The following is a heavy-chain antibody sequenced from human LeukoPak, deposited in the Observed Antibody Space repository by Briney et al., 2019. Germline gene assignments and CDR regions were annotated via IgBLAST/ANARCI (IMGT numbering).Heavy chain of an antibody. V-gene: IGHV3-23*01. CDR2: ISVSGNT. D-gene: IGHD2-15*01. CDR3: AKAPVTTCSGAYCYPFDY. J-gene: IGHJ4*02. Sequence: GGSPRLSRAASGFTLSSYAMSSVRQGPAKGLEWVSAISVSGNTYHADSVKGRFTISRDSSKNTLYLQMNSLRAGDAAVYYCAKAPVTTCSGAYCYPFDYWSQGTLVTVSS. CDR1: GFTLSSYA.